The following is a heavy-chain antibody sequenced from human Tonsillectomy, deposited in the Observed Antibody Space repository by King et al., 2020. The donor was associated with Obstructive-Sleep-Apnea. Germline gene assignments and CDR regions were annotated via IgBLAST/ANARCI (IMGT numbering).Heavy chain of an antibody. J-gene: IGHJ4*02. CDR3: AKDFGTTGTTWDY. V-gene: IGHV3-30*02. CDR2: IRYDGSNK. CDR1: GFTFSSYG. Sequence: VQLVESGGGVVQPGGSLRLSCAASGFTFSSYGMHWVRQAPGKGLEWVAFIRYDGSNKYYADSVKGRFTISRDNSKNTLYLQMNSLRAEDTAVYYCAKDFGTTGTTWDYWGQGTLVTVSS. D-gene: IGHD1-1*01.